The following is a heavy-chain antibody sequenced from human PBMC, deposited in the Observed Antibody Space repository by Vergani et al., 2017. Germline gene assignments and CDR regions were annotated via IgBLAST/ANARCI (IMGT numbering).Heavy chain of an antibody. J-gene: IGHJ4*02. Sequence: QVQLQESGPGLVKPSETLSLTCTVSGGSISSYYWSWIRQPAGKGLEWIGRIYTSGSTNYNPSLKSRVTMSVDTSKNQFSLKLSSVTAADTAVYYCARDHYYYDSGGYYKPGDYWGQGTLVTVSS. D-gene: IGHD3-22*01. CDR3: ARDHYYYDSGGYYKPGDY. CDR2: IYTSGST. CDR1: GGSISSYY. V-gene: IGHV4-4*07.